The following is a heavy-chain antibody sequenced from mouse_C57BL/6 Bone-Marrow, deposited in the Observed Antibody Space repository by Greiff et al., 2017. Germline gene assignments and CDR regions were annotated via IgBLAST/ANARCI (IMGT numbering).Heavy chain of an antibody. J-gene: IGHJ1*03. Sequence: QVQLKESGAELARPGASVKLSCKASGYTFTSYGISWVKQRTGQGLEWIGEIYPRSGNTYYNEKFKGKATLTADKSSSTAYMELRSLTSEDSAVYFCARYYYGGYFDVWGTGTTVTVSS. V-gene: IGHV1-81*01. CDR1: GYTFTSYG. CDR2: IYPRSGNT. D-gene: IGHD2-1*01. CDR3: ARYYYGGYFDV.